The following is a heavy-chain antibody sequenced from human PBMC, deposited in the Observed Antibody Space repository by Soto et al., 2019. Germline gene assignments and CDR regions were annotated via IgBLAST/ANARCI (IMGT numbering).Heavy chain of an antibody. V-gene: IGHV1-46*01. Sequence: QEQLVQSGAEVKKPGASVKVSCKASGYIFTTYYMHWVRQAPGQGLEWMGIINPRGGSTSYAQQFQGRVTMTRDTSTSTVFMELSSLRSDDTGVYYCARVLYDFWSGYGMDVWGQGTTVTVAS. CDR1: GYIFTTYY. D-gene: IGHD3-3*01. J-gene: IGHJ6*02. CDR3: ARVLYDFWSGYGMDV. CDR2: INPRGGST.